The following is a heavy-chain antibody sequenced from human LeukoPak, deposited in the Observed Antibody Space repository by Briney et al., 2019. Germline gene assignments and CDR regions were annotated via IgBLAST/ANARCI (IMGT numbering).Heavy chain of an antibody. CDR1: GFTFTNYW. V-gene: IGHV3-74*01. CDR3: ASASSHRIAAGGDY. CDR2: INNDGCSR. Sequence: PGGSLRLSCAASGFTFTNYWMHWVRQGQGKGLVWVSRINNDGCSRHYADSVKGRFTISRDNAKNMMYLQMNSLRAEDTAVYYCASASSHRIAAGGDYWGQGTLVTVSS. D-gene: IGHD6-13*01. J-gene: IGHJ4*02.